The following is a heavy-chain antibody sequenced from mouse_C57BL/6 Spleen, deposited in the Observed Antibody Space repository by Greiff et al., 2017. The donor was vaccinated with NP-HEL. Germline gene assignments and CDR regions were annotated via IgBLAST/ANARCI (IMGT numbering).Heavy chain of an antibody. D-gene: IGHD2-3*01. CDR1: GYAFTNYL. V-gene: IGHV1-54*01. J-gene: IGHJ3*01. CDR2: INPGSGGT. CDR3: ARSPYDGYSSGFAY. Sequence: VQLQESGAELVRPGTSVKVSCKASGYAFTNYLIEWVKQRPGQGLEWIGVINPGSGGTNYNEKFKGKATLTADKSSSTAYMQLSSLTSEDSAVYFCARSPYDGYSSGFAYWSQGTLVTVSA.